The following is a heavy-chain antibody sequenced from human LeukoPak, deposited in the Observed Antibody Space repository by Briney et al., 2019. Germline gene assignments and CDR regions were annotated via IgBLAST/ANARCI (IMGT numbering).Heavy chain of an antibody. CDR1: GFTFSTYW. Sequence: GGSLRLSCTVSGFTFSTYWMSWARQAPGKGLEWVANIKYDGSEKYYVDSVKGRFTISRDNAKNPPSLQMNSLRAEDSAMYYCTRNKRGDYWGQGTLVTVSS. J-gene: IGHJ4*02. V-gene: IGHV3-7*01. CDR2: IKYDGSEK. CDR3: TRNKRGDY. D-gene: IGHD1-1*01.